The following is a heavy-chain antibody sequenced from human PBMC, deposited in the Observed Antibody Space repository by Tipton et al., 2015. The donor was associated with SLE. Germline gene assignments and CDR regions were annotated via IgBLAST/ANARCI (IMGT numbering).Heavy chain of an antibody. CDR1: GGSISSSSYY. V-gene: IGHV4-61*05. Sequence: TLSLTCTVSGGSISSSSYYWGWIRQPPGKGLEWIGYIYYSGSISYNPSLKSRVTISVDTSKNQFSLKLTSVTAADTALYYCATRSSGSYLNWFDPWGQGSLVTVSP. J-gene: IGHJ5*02. CDR2: IYYSGSI. CDR3: ATRSSGSYLNWFDP. D-gene: IGHD3-10*01.